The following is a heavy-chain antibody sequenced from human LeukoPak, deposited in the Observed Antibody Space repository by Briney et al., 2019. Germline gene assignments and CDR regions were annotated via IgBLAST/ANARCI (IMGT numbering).Heavy chain of an antibody. Sequence: GGSLRLSCSASGFTFTSYSMNWVREAPGKGVEWVSYISSSGSTIYYADSVKGRFTISRDSAKNSLYLQMNSLRAEDTAVYYCARERWDYSIDYWGQGTLVTVSS. CDR1: GFTFTSYS. J-gene: IGHJ4*02. D-gene: IGHD4-11*01. CDR3: ARERWDYSIDY. CDR2: ISSSGSTI. V-gene: IGHV3-48*01.